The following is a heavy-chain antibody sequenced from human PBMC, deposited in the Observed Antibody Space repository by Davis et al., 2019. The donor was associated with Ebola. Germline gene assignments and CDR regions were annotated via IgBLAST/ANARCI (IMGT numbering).Heavy chain of an antibody. CDR2: IYPGDSDT. Sequence: GEPLKISCKGSGYSFTSYWIGWVRQMPGKGLEWMGIIYPGDSDTRYSPSFQGQVTISADKSISTAYLQWSSLKASDTAMYYCARPYSSGWYGNDAFDIWGQGTMVTVSS. CDR1: GYSFTSYW. J-gene: IGHJ3*02. D-gene: IGHD6-19*01. V-gene: IGHV5-51*01. CDR3: ARPYSSGWYGNDAFDI.